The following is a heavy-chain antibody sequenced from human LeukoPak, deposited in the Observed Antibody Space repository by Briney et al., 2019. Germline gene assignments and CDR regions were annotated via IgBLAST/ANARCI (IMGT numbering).Heavy chain of an antibody. D-gene: IGHD6-6*01. Sequence: SETLSLTCTVSGGSFSSYYWSWIRQPAGKGLEWIGLIYSSGSSNYIPSLKSRVTMSVDTSKRQFSLRLSSLTAADTAVYYCARGLRYTSSSVYYFDYWGQGTLVTVSS. CDR1: GGSFSSYY. CDR2: IYSSGSS. CDR3: ARGLRYTSSSVYYFDY. J-gene: IGHJ4*02. V-gene: IGHV4-4*07.